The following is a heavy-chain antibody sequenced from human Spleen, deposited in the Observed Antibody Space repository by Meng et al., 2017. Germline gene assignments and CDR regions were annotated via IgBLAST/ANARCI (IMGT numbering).Heavy chain of an antibody. D-gene: IGHD2-2*01. CDR3: ARPGGYCSSSSCHGDPFDY. CDR2: IYYSGNT. V-gene: IGHV4-39*07. Sequence: SETLSLTCTVSGASISSGSYYWGWIRQPPGKGLEWIGSIYYSGNTYYNVSLKSRVTISLDMSKNQFSLRLSSVTAADTAVYYCARPGGYCSSSSCHGDPFDYWGQGTLVTVSS. CDR1: GASISSGSYY. J-gene: IGHJ4*02.